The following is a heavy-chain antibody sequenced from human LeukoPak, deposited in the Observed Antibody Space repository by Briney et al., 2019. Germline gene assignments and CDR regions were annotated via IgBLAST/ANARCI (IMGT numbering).Heavy chain of an antibody. V-gene: IGHV4-59*08. CDR1: GGSISSYY. D-gene: IGHD3-22*01. J-gene: IGHJ3*02. CDR2: IYYSGST. CDR3: ARHINYYDSSGYYYHDAFDI. Sequence: PSETLSLTCTVSGGSISSYYWSWLRQPPGKGLEWIGYIYYSGSTNYNPSLKSRVTISVDTSKNQFSLKLSSVTAAVTAVYYCARHINYYDSSGYYYHDAFDIWGQGTMVTVSS.